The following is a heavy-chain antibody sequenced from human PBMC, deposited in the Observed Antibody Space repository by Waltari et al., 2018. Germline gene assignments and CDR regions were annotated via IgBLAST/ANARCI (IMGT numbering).Heavy chain of an antibody. J-gene: IGHJ5*02. V-gene: IGHV4-59*01. Sequence: QVQLQESGPGLVKPSETLSLTCTVSGGSISRYYWSWIRQPPGKGLEWIGYIYYSGSTNYNPSLKSRVTISVDTSKNQFSLKLSSVTAADTAVYYCARWDYYGSGSFNWFDPWGQGTLVTVSS. CDR3: ARWDYYGSGSFNWFDP. D-gene: IGHD3-10*01. CDR1: GGSISRYY. CDR2: IYYSGST.